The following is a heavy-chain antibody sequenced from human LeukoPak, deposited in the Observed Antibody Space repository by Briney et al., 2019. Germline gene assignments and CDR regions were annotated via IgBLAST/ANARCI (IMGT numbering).Heavy chain of an antibody. J-gene: IGHJ5*02. V-gene: IGHV4-61*02. CDR1: GDSISSGSYF. D-gene: IGHD3-10*01. CDR2: IYITGST. Sequence: SQTLSLTCTVFGDSISSGSYFWSWIRQPAGKGLEWIGRIYITGSTSYNPSLKSRVSISLDTSKNQFSLNLTSVTAADTAVYYCARQPKSCAPGIFITGKACWFDTWGQGTLATVSP. CDR3: ARQPKSCAPGIFITGKACWFDT.